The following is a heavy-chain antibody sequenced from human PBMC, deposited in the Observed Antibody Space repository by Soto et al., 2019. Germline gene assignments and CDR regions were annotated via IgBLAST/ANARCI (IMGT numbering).Heavy chain of an antibody. V-gene: IGHV1-69*01. CDR3: ARGRISGRKPFDFDY. J-gene: IGHJ4*02. CDR2: IIPIFGTT. Sequence: QVQLVQSGAEVKKPGSSVKVSCKASGGIFSNYAISWVRQAPGQGLEWMGGIIPIFGTTNYAQKFQGRVTIIADESTSTAYMELSSLRAEDTAVYYCARGRISGRKPFDFDYWGQGTLVTVSS. D-gene: IGHD2-15*01. CDR1: GGIFSNYA.